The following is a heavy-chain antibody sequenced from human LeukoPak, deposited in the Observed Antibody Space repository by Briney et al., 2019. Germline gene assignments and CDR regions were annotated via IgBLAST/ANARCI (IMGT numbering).Heavy chain of an antibody. Sequence: PGGSLRLSCAASGFTFSTYAMSWVRQTPGKGLEWVAAISGDNPGTYHANSVKGRFTISRDNSKNTLHLQMSGLRAEDTARYYCAKAPAGRCSGAFCYHFDSWGQGTLVTVSS. D-gene: IGHD2-15*01. V-gene: IGHV3-23*01. CDR1: GFTFSTYA. CDR3: AKAPAGRCSGAFCYHFDS. J-gene: IGHJ4*02. CDR2: ISGDNPGT.